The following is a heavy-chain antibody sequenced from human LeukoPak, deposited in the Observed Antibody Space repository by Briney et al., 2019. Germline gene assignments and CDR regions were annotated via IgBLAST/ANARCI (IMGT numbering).Heavy chain of an antibody. J-gene: IGHJ4*02. D-gene: IGHD3-10*01. V-gene: IGHV1-69-2*01. Sequence: ASVKVSCKVSGYTFTDYYMHWVQQAPGKGLEWMGLVDPEDGETIYAEKFQGRVTITSDTSTDTAYMELSSLRSEDTAVYYCATEVDVRSGSYFGPPNYWAQGTLVTVSS. CDR2: VDPEDGET. CDR1: GYTFTDYY. CDR3: ATEVDVRSGSYFGPPNY.